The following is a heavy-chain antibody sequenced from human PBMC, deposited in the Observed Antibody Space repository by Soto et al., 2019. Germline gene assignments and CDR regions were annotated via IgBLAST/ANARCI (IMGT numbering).Heavy chain of an antibody. D-gene: IGHD3-9*01. V-gene: IGHV4-4*02. J-gene: IGHJ6*02. CDR3: ARADDILTGYPTGTMDV. CDR2: IYHSGST. Sequence: PSETLYLTCAVSGGAISSSNWWSWVRAPPGKGLEWSGEIYHSGSTNYNPSLKSRVTISVDKSKNQFSPKVSAVTAADTAVYYCARADDILTGYPTGTMDVWGQGTTVT. CDR1: GGAISSSNW.